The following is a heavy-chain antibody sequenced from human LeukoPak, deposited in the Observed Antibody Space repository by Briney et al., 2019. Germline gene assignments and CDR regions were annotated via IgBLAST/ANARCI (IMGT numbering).Heavy chain of an antibody. CDR1: GFTFSNNG. J-gene: IGHJ4*02. Sequence: GGSLRLSCAASGFTFSNNGMSWVRQSPGRGLEWVSGISGGGDTTYYAESVRGRFTISRDNSKNTLFLQMNSLTAEDTAVYYCAKTNGYYDYWGQGTLVAVSS. CDR2: ISGGGDTT. D-gene: IGHD3-22*01. CDR3: AKTNGYYDY. V-gene: IGHV3-23*01.